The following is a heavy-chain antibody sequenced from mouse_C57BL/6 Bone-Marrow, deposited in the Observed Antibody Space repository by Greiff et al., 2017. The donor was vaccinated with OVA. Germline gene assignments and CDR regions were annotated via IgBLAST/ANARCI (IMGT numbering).Heavy chain of an antibody. J-gene: IGHJ2*01. Sequence: QVQLQQSGAELARPGASVKLSCKASGYTFTSYGISWVKQRTGQGLEWIGEIYPRSGNTYYNEKFKGKATLTADKSSSTAYMELRSLTSEDSAVYFCARDVALDDWGQGTTLTVSS. CDR1: GYTFTSYG. CDR3: ARDVALDD. CDR2: IYPRSGNT. V-gene: IGHV1-81*01.